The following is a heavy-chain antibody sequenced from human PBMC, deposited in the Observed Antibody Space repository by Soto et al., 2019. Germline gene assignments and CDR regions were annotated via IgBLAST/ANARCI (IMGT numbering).Heavy chain of an antibody. CDR1: GGSMSRYS. CDR3: ARGPTITTDF. J-gene: IGHJ4*02. V-gene: IGHV4-59*01. D-gene: IGHD5-12*01. CDR2: MYNDGAT. Sequence: QVQVQESGPGLVKPSETLSLTCTISGGSMSRYSCHWLRQPPGKGLEWLGYMYNDGATDYNPSLKSRISMSLDTSTKQFSLRLSSVTAADTAVYFWARGPTITTDFWGRGILVTVSS.